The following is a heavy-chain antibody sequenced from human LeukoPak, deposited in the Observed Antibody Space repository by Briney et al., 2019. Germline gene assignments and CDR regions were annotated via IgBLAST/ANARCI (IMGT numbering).Heavy chain of an antibody. J-gene: IGHJ6*03. CDR3: ARVLSGRGSLYDYYYYMDV. Sequence: ASVKVSCKASGGTFSRYGISWVRQAPGQGLEWMGGIIPIPGIANYAQKFQGRVTITADKSTSTDYMELSSLRSEDTAVYYCARVLSGRGSLYDYYYYMDVWGKGTTVTISS. CDR2: IIPIPGIA. CDR1: GGTFSRYG. D-gene: IGHD3-10*01. V-gene: IGHV1-69*10.